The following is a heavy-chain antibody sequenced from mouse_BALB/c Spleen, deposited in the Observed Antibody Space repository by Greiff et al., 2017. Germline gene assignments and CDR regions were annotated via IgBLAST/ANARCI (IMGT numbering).Heavy chain of an antibody. CDR2: IYPGRGIT. J-gene: IGHJ4*01. D-gene: IGHD2-4*01. V-gene: IGHV1-55*01. CDR3: SRGDYPYAMDY. Sequence: QVQLKESGAELVKPGASVKMSCKASGYTFTSYWINWVKQRPGQGLEWIGDIYPGRGITNYNEKFKSKATLTLDTSSSTAYMQLSSLTSEDSAVYYCSRGDYPYAMDYWGQGTSVTVSS. CDR1: GYTFTSYW.